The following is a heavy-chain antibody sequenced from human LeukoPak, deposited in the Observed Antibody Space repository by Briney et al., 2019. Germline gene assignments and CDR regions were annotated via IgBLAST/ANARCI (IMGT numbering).Heavy chain of an antibody. D-gene: IGHD3-9*01. CDR3: ARWVVRYFDWSYYFDY. V-gene: IGHV1-18*04. J-gene: IGHJ4*02. CDR2: ISAYNGNT. CDR1: GYTFTSYG. Sequence: ASVKVSCKASGYTFTSYGISWVRQAPGQGLEWMGWISAYNGNTNYAQKLQGRVTMTTDTSTSRAYMELRSLRSDDTAVYYCARWVVRYFDWSYYFDYWGQGTLVTVSS.